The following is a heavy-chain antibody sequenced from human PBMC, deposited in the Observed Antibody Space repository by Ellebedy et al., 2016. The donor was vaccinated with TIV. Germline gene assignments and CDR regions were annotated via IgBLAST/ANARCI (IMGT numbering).Heavy chain of an antibody. Sequence: MPSETLSLTCTVSGGSVSSNHYYWSWIRQPPGKGLEWVGYIYYSGSTNYNPSLKSRVTISLDTSKNQFSLKLTSVTAADTAVYYCASPRVAGPTRNAFHIWGQGTMLTVSS. J-gene: IGHJ3*02. CDR1: GGSVSSNHYY. CDR3: ASPRVAGPTRNAFHI. V-gene: IGHV4-61*01. CDR2: IYYSGST. D-gene: IGHD1-26*01.